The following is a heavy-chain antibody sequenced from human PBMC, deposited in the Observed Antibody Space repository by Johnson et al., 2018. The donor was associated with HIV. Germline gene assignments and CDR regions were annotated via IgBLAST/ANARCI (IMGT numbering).Heavy chain of an antibody. CDR3: ARSRGFGGPGSPGAFDI. D-gene: IGHD3-10*01. V-gene: IGHV3-20*04. CDR1: GFTFDDYG. Sequence: VQLVESGGGVVQPGGSLRLSCAASGFTFDDYGMSWVRQAPGKGLEWVSSINWNGDSSGYADSVKGRFAISRDNARDSLYLQINSLTAEDTALYYCARSRGFGGPGSPGAFDIWGQGTRVTVSS. CDR2: INWNGDSS. J-gene: IGHJ3*02.